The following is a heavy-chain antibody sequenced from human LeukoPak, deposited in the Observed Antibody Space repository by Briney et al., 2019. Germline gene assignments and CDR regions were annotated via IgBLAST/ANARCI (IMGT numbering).Heavy chain of an antibody. J-gene: IGHJ4*02. CDR3: ARAVSDCSGGSCYSYFDY. CDR1: GYTLTELS. Sequence: ASVKVSCKVSGYTLTELSMHWVRQAPGKGLEWMGGFDPEDGETIYAQKFQGRVTMTRDTSTSTVYMELSSLRSEDTAVYYCARAVSDCSGGSCYSYFDYWGQGTLVTVSS. V-gene: IGHV1-24*01. D-gene: IGHD2-15*01. CDR2: FDPEDGET.